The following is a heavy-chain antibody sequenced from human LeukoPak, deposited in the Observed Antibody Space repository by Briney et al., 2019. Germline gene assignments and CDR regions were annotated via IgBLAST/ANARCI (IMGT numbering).Heavy chain of an antibody. D-gene: IGHD2-21*01. Sequence: PSETLSLTCAVSGGSISSSNWWSWVRQPPGKGLEWIGEIYHSGSTNYNPSLKSRVTISVDKSKNQSSLKLRYVTAADTAVYYCARDATYSPKGFDPWGQGTLVTVSS. CDR1: GGSISSSNW. V-gene: IGHV4-4*02. CDR2: IYHSGST. J-gene: IGHJ5*02. CDR3: ARDATYSPKGFDP.